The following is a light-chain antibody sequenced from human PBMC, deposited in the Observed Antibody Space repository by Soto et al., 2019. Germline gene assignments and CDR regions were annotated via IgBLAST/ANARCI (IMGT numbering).Light chain of an antibody. Sequence: QSALTQPPSASGSPGQSVTISCTGTSSDIGGYNSVSWYQQHPGKAPRLIIYEVNKPPSGVPDRFSGSKSGYTASLTVSGLQTEDEAFYYCSSSAGIYHYLVFGGGTKLTVL. CDR2: EVN. CDR3: SSSAGIYHYLV. CDR1: SSDIGGYNS. J-gene: IGLJ3*02. V-gene: IGLV2-8*01.